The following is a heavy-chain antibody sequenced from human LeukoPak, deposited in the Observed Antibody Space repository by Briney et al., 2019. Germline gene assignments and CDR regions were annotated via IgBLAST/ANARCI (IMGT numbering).Heavy chain of an antibody. CDR1: GLPFGSNW. D-gene: IGHD3-3*01. CDR2: INSDGSST. V-gene: IGHV3-74*01. J-gene: IGHJ3*02. Sequence: QTGGPLDSSVAAPGLPFGSNWLHWFGQAPGKGLVWFPRINSDGSSTSYADSVKGRFTISRDNAKNTLYLQMNSLRAEDTAVYYSAKFFENHSLNAFDIWGQGTMVTVSS. CDR3: AKFFENHSLNAFDI.